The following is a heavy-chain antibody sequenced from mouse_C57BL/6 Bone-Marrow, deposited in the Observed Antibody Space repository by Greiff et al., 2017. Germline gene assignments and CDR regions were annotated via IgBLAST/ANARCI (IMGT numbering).Heavy chain of an antibody. CDR1: GYTFTSYW. CDR3: ARGAYYSNYGYY. CDR2: IYPGSGST. J-gene: IGHJ2*01. Sequence: QVQLQQPGAELVKPGASVKMSCKASGYTFTSYWITWVKQRPGQGLEWIGDIYPGSGSTNYNEKFKSNATLTVDTSSSTAYMQLSSLTSEDSAVYYCARGAYYSNYGYYWGKGTTLTVSS. D-gene: IGHD2-5*01. V-gene: IGHV1-55*01.